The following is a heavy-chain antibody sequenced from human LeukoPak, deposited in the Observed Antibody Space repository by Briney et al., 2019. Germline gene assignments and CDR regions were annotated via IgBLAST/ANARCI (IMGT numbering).Heavy chain of an antibody. Sequence: PSETLSLTCTVSGGSISSYYWSWIRQPAGKGLEWIGRIYTSGSTNYNPSLKSRVTISVDTSKNQFSLKLTSVTAADTAVYYCATEQQLARFDYWGQGTLDTVSS. CDR1: GGSISSYY. CDR3: ATEQQLARFDY. CDR2: IYTSGST. D-gene: IGHD6-13*01. J-gene: IGHJ4*02. V-gene: IGHV4-4*07.